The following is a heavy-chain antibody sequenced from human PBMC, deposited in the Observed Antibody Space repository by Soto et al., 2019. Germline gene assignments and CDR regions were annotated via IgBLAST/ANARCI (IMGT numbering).Heavy chain of an antibody. Sequence: QMQLQESGPGLVKPSATLSLTCTVSGFSIAHGQWWSWGRQSPGKGLEWIGAVFRSGDTNYNPSRKSRVTISMDTSKTQFSLKLASVTAADTAVYYCATELVGVGYCLSPWGRGPLVIVSS. D-gene: IGHD2-15*01. CDR1: GFSIAHGQW. J-gene: IGHJ5*02. CDR3: ATELVGVGYCLSP. V-gene: IGHV4-4*02. CDR2: VFRSGDT.